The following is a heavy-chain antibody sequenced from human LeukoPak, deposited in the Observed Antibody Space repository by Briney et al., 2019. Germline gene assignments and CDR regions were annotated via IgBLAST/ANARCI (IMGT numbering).Heavy chain of an antibody. J-gene: IGHJ4*02. D-gene: IGHD5-18*01. CDR1: GFTFNRCW. CDR2: ISSSSSTI. V-gene: IGHV3-48*01. CDR3: ARPAMAQHIDY. Sequence: PGGSLRLSCVVSGFTFNRCWMNWVRQAPGKGLEWVSYISSSSSTIYYADSVKGRFTISRDNAKNSLYLQMNSLRAEDTAVYYCARPAMAQHIDYWGQGTLVTVSS.